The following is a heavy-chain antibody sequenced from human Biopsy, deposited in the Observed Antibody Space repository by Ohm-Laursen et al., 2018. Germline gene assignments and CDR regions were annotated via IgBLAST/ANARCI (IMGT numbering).Heavy chain of an antibody. CDR2: FYYGGST. J-gene: IGHJ4*02. D-gene: IGHD3-3*01. V-gene: IGHV4-59*07. Sequence: SDTLSLTCNVSGDSISIYYWSWIRQPPGKGLEWIGNFYYGGSTNYNPSLKSRITMSLDRSKSQVSLRMNSVTAADTAVYYCARARIKTSGVLIPETYYFDSWGQGTLVTVSS. CDR1: GDSISIYY. CDR3: ARARIKTSGVLIPETYYFDS.